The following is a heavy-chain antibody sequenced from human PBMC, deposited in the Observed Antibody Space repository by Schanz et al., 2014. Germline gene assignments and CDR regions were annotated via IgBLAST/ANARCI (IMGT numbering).Heavy chain of an antibody. CDR3: AREDYLDSSGYSCGY. Sequence: QAQLVQSGAEVKGPGASVKVSCKASGYTFGRIGISWARQAPGQGLEWMGWINTHTGNPTYAQGFTGRFVFSLDTSVSTAYLQTSSLKADDTAVYYCAREDYLDSSGYSCGYWGQGTLVTVSS. CDR1: GYTFGRIG. D-gene: IGHD3-22*01. CDR2: INTHTGNP. V-gene: IGHV7-4-1*02. J-gene: IGHJ4*02.